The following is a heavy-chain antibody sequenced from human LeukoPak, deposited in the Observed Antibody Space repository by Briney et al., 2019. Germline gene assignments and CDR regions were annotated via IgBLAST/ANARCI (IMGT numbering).Heavy chain of an antibody. J-gene: IGHJ3*02. CDR1: GYSFSSDS. D-gene: IGHD2-2*01. Sequence: PAESLSLSCTVSGYSFSSDSMSCWRQPPPERVVGLSCSSSSSRCIYYDESVKGRFTISIDKAKNQLYLQMNCLTAEDTAVYYCAKAQPRDAFDIWGQKTMVSVSS. V-gene: IGHV3-21*04. CDR3: AKAQPRDAFDI. CDR2: SSSSSRCI.